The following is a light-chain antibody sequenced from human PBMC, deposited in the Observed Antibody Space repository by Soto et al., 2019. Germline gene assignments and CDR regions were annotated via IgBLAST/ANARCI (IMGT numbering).Light chain of an antibody. CDR3: QVWHSTSDHYV. J-gene: IGLJ1*01. CDR2: GDS. Sequence: SYELTQPPSVSVAPGQTARITCGGNNIGSYSVHWYQQRPGQAPVVVLYGDSDRPSGVPERFSGSNSGNTATLTVSRVEAGDEADYYCQVWHSTSDHYVFGTGTKLTVL. V-gene: IGLV3-21*02. CDR1: NIGSYS.